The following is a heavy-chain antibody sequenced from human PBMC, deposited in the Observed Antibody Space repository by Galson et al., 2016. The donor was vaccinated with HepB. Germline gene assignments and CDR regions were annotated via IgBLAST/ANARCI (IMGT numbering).Heavy chain of an antibody. D-gene: IGHD1-7*01. V-gene: IGHV3-64D*06. CDR3: VKGYDWNYGGADYMDV. CDR1: GFTFGTYA. Sequence: SLRLSCAASGFTFGTYAMHWVRQAPGKGLEYVSTITSNGGRTYYADSVKGRFTISSDNSKNTLFFQMSSLRAADTAVYSCVKGYDWNYGGADYMDVWGKGTTVTFSS. CDR2: ITSNGGRT. J-gene: IGHJ6*03.